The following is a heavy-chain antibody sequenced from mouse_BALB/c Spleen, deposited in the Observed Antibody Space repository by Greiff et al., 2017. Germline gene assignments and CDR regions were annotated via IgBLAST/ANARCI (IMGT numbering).Heavy chain of an antibody. D-gene: IGHD1-1*01. CDR2: ISSGGSYT. J-gene: IGHJ1*01. Sequence: DVKLVESGGGLVKPGGSLKLSCAASGFTFSSYTMSWVRQTPEKRLEWVATISSGGSYTYYPDSVKGRFTISRDNAKNTLYLQMSSLKSEDTAMYYCTRDAPLYGSSPYWYFDVWGAGTTVTVSS. CDR3: TRDAPLYGSSPYWYFDV. CDR1: GFTFSSYT. V-gene: IGHV5-6-4*01.